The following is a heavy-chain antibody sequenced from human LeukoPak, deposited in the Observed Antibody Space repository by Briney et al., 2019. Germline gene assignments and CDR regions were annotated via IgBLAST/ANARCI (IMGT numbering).Heavy chain of an antibody. CDR1: GDSISSYY. J-gene: IGHJ1*01. D-gene: IGHD6-6*01. V-gene: IGHV4-4*07. Sequence: SETLSLTCTVSGDSISSYYWTWIRQSAAKGLEWIGRIYASGTTNYNPSLKSRVTMSIDTSKNQFSLKVNSVTAADTAVYYCARASGLPPEYFQHWGQGTLVTVSS. CDR3: ARASGLPPEYFQH. CDR2: IYASGTT.